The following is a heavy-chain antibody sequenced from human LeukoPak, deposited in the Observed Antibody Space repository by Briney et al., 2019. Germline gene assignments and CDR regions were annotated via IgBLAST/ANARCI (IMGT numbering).Heavy chain of an antibody. J-gene: IGHJ4*02. CDR3: AVGMTKVKDYFDY. CDR2: IYSGGST. D-gene: IGHD4-17*01. CDR1: GFTVSSNY. V-gene: IGHV3-53*01. Sequence: GGSLRLSCAASGFTVSSNYMSWVRQAPGKGLEWVSVIYSGGSTYYADSVKGRFTISRDNSKNTLYLQMNSLRAEDTAVYYCAVGMTKVKDYFDYWGQGTLVTVSS.